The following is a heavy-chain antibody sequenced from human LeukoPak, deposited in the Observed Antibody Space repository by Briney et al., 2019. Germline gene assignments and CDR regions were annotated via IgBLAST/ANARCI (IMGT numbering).Heavy chain of an antibody. V-gene: IGHV3-15*01. CDR3: TSEVLWFGELYGY. CDR2: IKSKTDGGAT. J-gene: IGHJ4*02. CDR1: GFTFSNAW. D-gene: IGHD3-10*01. Sequence: GGSLRLSCAASGFTFSNAWMSWVRQAPGKGLEWVGRIKSKTDGGATDYAAPVKGRFTISRDDSKNTLYLQMNSLKTEDTAVYYCTSEVLWFGELYGYWGQGTLVTVSS.